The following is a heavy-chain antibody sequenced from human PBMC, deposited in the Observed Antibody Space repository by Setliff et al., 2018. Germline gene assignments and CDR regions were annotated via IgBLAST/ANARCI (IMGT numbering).Heavy chain of an antibody. CDR3: ASSRGQLRYSYGPNWFDP. V-gene: IGHV4-38-2*01. CDR2: IYHSGKT. CDR1: GYSISSGYF. J-gene: IGHJ5*02. D-gene: IGHD5-18*01. Sequence: SETLSLTCAVSGYSISSGYFWGWIRQPPGKGLEWIGSIYHSGKTYYNPSLKSRVTLSVDTSKNQFSLKLSSVTAADTAVYYCASSRGQLRYSYGPNWFDPWGQGTLVTVSS.